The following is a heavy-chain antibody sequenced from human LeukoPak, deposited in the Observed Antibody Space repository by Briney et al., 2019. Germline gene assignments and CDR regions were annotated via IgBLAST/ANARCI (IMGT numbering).Heavy chain of an antibody. CDR2: VSGSGGSA. CDR1: GFTFSSYS. J-gene: IGHJ4*02. CDR3: AKGSKGYGSGSHDY. D-gene: IGHD3-10*01. V-gene: IGHV3-23*01. Sequence: GGSLRLSCAASGFTFSSYSMNWVRQAPGEGLQWVSTVSGSGGSAFYADSVRGRFIISRDNHNNVVYLQMDSLRVEDTAVYYCAKGSKGYGSGSHDYWGRGTQVTVSS.